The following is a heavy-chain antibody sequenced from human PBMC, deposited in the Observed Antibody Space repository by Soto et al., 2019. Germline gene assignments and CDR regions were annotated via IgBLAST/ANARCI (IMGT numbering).Heavy chain of an antibody. CDR1: GFTFSSYG. V-gene: IGHV3-30*18. J-gene: IGHJ6*02. Sequence: PGGSLRLSCAASGFTFSSYGMHWVRQAPGKGLEWVAVISYDGSNKYYADSVKGRFTISRDNSKNTLYLQMNSLRAEDTAVYYCAKDRVVTEPYYYYGMDVWGQGTTVTVSS. CDR2: ISYDGSNK. D-gene: IGHD3-3*01. CDR3: AKDRVVTEPYYYYGMDV.